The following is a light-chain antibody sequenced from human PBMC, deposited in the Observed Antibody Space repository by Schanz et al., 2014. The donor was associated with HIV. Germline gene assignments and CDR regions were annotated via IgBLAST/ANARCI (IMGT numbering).Light chain of an antibody. Sequence: QSALTQPASVSGSPGQSIAISCTGTSSDVGGYNYVSWYQQHPNKAPKLIIYDVNNRPSGVSNRFSGSKSGNTASLTISGLQAEDEGDYYCQSFDRTMRGLVFGGGTKLTVL. CDR2: DVN. CDR1: SSDVGGYNY. CDR3: QSFDRTMRGLV. V-gene: IGLV2-14*03. J-gene: IGLJ2*01.